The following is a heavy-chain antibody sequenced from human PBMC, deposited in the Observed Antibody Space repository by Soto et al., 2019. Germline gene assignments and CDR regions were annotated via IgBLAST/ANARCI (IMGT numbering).Heavy chain of an antibody. CDR2: INHSGST. J-gene: IGHJ6*03. CDR3: ARGNVGYCSSTSCYWSYYYYMDV. D-gene: IGHD2-2*01. CDR1: GGSFSGCY. V-gene: IGHV4-34*01. Sequence: SETLSLTCAVYGGSFSGCYWSWIRQPPGKGLEWIGEINHSGSTNYNPSLKSRVTISVDTSKNQFSLKLSSVTAADTAVYYCARGNVGYCSSTSCYWSYYYYMDVWGKGTTVTVSS.